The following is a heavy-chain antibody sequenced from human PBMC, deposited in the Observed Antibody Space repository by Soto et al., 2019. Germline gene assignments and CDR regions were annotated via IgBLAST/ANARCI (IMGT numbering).Heavy chain of an antibody. CDR3: ARDLFQRYCSSTSCAYDYYYGMDV. CDR1: GYTFTGYY. J-gene: IGHJ6*02. CDR2: INPNSGGT. D-gene: IGHD2-2*01. Sequence: ASVEVSCKASGYTFTGYYIHWVRQAPGQGLEWMGWINPNSGGTNYAQKFQGRVTMTRDTSISTAYMELSRLRSDDTAVYYCARDLFQRYCSSTSCAYDYYYGMDVWGQGTTVTVSS. V-gene: IGHV1-2*02.